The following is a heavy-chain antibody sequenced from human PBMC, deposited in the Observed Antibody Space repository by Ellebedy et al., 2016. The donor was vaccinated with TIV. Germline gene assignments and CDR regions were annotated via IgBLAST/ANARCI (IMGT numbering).Heavy chain of an antibody. V-gene: IGHV3-33*08. J-gene: IGHJ4*02. CDR3: ARDLRWDWSGQRIDY. CDR1: GLTFSSHA. Sequence: GESLKISCAASGLTFSSHAMSWVRQAPGEGLEWVAFIWYDGSSEYYADSVKGRFTISRDNSENTLYLQMNSLGAEDTAVYYCARDLRWDWSGQRIDYWGQGSLVTVSS. D-gene: IGHD3-3*01. CDR2: IWYDGSSE.